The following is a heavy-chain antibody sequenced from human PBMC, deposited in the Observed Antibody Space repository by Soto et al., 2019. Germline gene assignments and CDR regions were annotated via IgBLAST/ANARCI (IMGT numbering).Heavy chain of an antibody. J-gene: IGHJ4*02. D-gene: IGHD3-3*01. CDR2: IIPIFGTA. CDR1: GGTLSSYA. Sequence: SVKVSCKASGGTLSSYAISWVRQAPGQGLEWMGGIIPIFGTANYAQKFQGRVTITADESTSTAYMELSSLRSEDTAVYYCAKDYDFWSASVNPYFASWGLGTLVTVSS. V-gene: IGHV1-69*13. CDR3: AKDYDFWSASVNPYFAS.